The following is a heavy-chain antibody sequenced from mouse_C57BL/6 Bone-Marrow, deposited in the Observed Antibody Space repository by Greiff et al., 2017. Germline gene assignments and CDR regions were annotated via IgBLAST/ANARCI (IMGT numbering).Heavy chain of an antibody. J-gene: IGHJ3*01. V-gene: IGHV1-15*01. CDR3: TRFWD. CDR2: IDPETGGT. Sequence: VQLQQSGAELMKPGASVTLSCKASGYTFTDYEMHWVKQTPVHGLEWIGAIDPETGGTAYNQKFKGKAILTADKSSSTAYMELRSLTSEDSAVYYGTRFWDWGQGTLVTVSA. CDR1: GYTFTDYE.